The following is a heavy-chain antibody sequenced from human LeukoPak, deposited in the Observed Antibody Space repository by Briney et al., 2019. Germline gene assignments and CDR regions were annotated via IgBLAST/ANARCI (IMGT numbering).Heavy chain of an antibody. V-gene: IGHV3-48*03. CDR1: GFTFSSYE. J-gene: IGHJ1*01. Sequence: GGSLRLSCAASGFTFSSYEMNWVRQAPGKGLEWVSYISSSGSTIYYADSVKGRFTISRDNAKNSLYLQMNSLRAEDTTVYYCATTRRLRLDPAPEYFQHWGQGTLVTVSS. CDR3: ATTRRLRLDPAPEYFQH. CDR2: ISSSGSTI.